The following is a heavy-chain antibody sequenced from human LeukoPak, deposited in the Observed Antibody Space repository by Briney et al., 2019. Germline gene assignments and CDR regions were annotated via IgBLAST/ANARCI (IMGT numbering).Heavy chain of an antibody. CDR2: IYYSGST. V-gene: IGHV4-39*01. D-gene: IGHD1-26*01. CDR1: GGSISSSSYY. Sequence: SGTLSLTCTVSGGSISSSSYYWGWIRQTPGKGLEWIGSIYYSGSTFYSPSLKSRVTISVDTSKNQFSLKLSSVTAADTAAYYCASLRERSYYARGFDYWGQGTLVTVSS. J-gene: IGHJ4*02. CDR3: ASLRERSYYARGFDY.